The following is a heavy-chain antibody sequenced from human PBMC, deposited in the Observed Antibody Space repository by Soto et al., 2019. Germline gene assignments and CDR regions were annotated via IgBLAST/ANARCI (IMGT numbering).Heavy chain of an antibody. CDR1: GFSFSSYA. J-gene: IGHJ4*02. CDR3: ARDGYCSGGSCYHFDY. Sequence: GSLRLSCAARGFSFSSYAMHWVRQAPSKGLEWVAVISYDGSNKYYADSVKGRFTISRDNSKNTLYLQMNSLRAEDTAVYYCARDGYCSGGSCYHFDYWGQGTLVTVSS. D-gene: IGHD2-15*01. CDR2: ISYDGSNK. V-gene: IGHV3-30-3*01.